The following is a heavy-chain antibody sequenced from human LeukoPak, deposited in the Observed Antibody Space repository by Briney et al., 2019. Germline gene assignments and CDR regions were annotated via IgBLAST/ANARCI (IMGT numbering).Heavy chain of an antibody. CDR1: GFTFSSYS. Sequence: GGSLRLSCAASGFTFSSYSMNWVRQAPGKGLEWVSSISSSSSYIYYADSVKGRFTISRDNAKNSLYLQMNSLRAEDTAEYYCARGGKWSPRDRFDPWGQGTLVTASS. D-gene: IGHD2-8*01. V-gene: IGHV3-21*01. J-gene: IGHJ5*02. CDR2: ISSSSSYI. CDR3: ARGGKWSPRDRFDP.